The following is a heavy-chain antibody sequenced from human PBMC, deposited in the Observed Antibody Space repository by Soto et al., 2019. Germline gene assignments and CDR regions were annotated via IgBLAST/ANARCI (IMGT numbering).Heavy chain of an antibody. V-gene: IGHV3-48*01. Sequence: GGSLRLSCAASGFTFRRSPRNWVRQAPGKGLEWISYISSSSGTIYYADSVKGRFTISRDNAQNSLYLHMNSLRAEDTAVYYCARGGGSADYYYMDVWGKGTSVTVSS. J-gene: IGHJ6*03. CDR2: ISSSSGTI. CDR3: ARGGGSADYYYMDV. CDR1: GFTFRRSP. D-gene: IGHD3-16*01.